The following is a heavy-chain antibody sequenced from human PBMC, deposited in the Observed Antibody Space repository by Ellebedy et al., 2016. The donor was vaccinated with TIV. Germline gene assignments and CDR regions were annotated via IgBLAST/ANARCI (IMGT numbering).Heavy chain of an antibody. CDR3: ARGGYYDSSGYLAPSPYYYYGMDV. D-gene: IGHD3-22*01. Sequence: ASVKVSXXASGGTFTSYGISWVRQAPGQGLEWMGWISAYNGNTNYAQKLQGRVTMTTDTSTSTAYMELRSLRSDDTAVYYCARGGYYDSSGYLAPSPYYYYGMDVWGQGTTVTVSS. J-gene: IGHJ6*02. V-gene: IGHV1-18*01. CDR2: ISAYNGNT. CDR1: GGTFTSYG.